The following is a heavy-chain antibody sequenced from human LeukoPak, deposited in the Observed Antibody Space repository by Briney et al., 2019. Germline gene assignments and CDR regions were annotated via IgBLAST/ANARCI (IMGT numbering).Heavy chain of an antibody. CDR3: ARDKRYSSSLDY. CDR1: GFTFSSYS. CDR2: IKQDGSEK. Sequence: PGGSLRLSCATSGFTFSSYSMNWVRQAPGKGLEWVANIKQDGSEKYYVDSVKGRFTISRDNAKNSLYLQMNSLRAEDTAVYYCARDKRYSSSLDYWGQGTLVTVSS. V-gene: IGHV3-7*01. D-gene: IGHD6-13*01. J-gene: IGHJ4*02.